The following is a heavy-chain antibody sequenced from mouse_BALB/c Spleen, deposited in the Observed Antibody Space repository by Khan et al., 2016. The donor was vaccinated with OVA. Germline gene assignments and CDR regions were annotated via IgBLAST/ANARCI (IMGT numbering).Heavy chain of an antibody. CDR1: GFSLTGYG. CDR2: IWGDGST. CDR3: AKAYYASYGEALAY. V-gene: IGHV2-6-7*01. J-gene: IGHJ4*01. D-gene: IGHD1-1*01. Sequence: VELVESGPGLVAPSQSLSITCTASGFSLTGYGVNWVRQPPGKGLEWLGMIWGDGSTDHNSALKSRLSISKDNSKSQVFLKMSSRQTDDTASYSGAKAYYASYGEALAYWGQGTSVTVSS.